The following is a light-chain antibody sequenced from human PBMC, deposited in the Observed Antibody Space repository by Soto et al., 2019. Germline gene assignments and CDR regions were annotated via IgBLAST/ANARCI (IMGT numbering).Light chain of an antibody. Sequence: EVVMTQSPAALSVSPGEIVTLSCRASQSVGKNLAWYQLRPGQGPRLLIYAASDRATDIPVRFSGSGSGTEFSLTISCLQSEDSAVYYCQQYNNWPPWTVGRGTKVEI. J-gene: IGKJ1*01. CDR2: AAS. CDR1: QSVGKN. CDR3: QQYNNWPPWT. V-gene: IGKV3-15*01.